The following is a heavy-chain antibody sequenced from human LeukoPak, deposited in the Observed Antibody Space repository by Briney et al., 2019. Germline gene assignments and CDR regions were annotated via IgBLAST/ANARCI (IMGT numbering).Heavy chain of an antibody. V-gene: IGHV3-23*01. CDR1: GFTLSSYA. CDR3: AKVMKGSERLTMVRGVIIKTAGLYYMDV. D-gene: IGHD3-10*01. J-gene: IGHJ6*03. CDR2: ISASGGST. Sequence: GGSLRLSCAAPGFTLSSYAMSWVRQAPGKGLEWVSSISASGGSTNYADSVKGRFTISRDNSKNTVYLQMNSLRAEDTAVYYCAKVMKGSERLTMVRGVIIKTAGLYYMDVWGKGTTVTVSS.